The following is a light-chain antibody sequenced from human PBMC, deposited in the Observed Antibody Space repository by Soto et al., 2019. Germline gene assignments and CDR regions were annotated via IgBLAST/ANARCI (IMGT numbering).Light chain of an antibody. J-gene: IGKJ1*01. CDR3: QHYNSYSEA. V-gene: IGKV1-5*03. Sequence: DIQMTQSPSTLSGSVGDRVTITCLASQTISSWLAWYQQKPGKAPKLLIYKASTLKSGVPSRFSGSGSGTEFTLTIRSLQPDDVATYYCQHYNSYSEAFGQGTKVDIK. CDR2: KAS. CDR1: QTISSW.